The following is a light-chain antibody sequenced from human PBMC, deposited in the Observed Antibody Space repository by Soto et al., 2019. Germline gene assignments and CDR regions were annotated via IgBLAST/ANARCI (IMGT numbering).Light chain of an antibody. CDR1: QGVSHD. V-gene: IGKV1-27*01. CDR3: QKYNTAPLT. Sequence: DIQMTQSPSSLSASVGDRVTITCRASQGVSHDLAWYQQKPGKVPKLLIYAASTLQSGVPSRFSGSGSGTDFTLTISGLHPEDFATYYCQKYNTAPLTFGQGTRLEV. J-gene: IGKJ5*01. CDR2: AAS.